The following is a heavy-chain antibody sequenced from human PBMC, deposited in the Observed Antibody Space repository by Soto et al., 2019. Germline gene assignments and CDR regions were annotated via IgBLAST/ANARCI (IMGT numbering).Heavy chain of an antibody. Sequence: GESLKISCAASGFTFSRYTMNWVRQAPGKGLEWVSYISSSGSSIFYADSVKGRFTISRDNAKNSLFLLMNSLTAEDTAVYYCAREDFKSPEMTTVTMALNYWGQGTLVTVSS. CDR3: AREDFKSPEMTTVTMALNY. V-gene: IGHV3-48*01. CDR2: ISSSGSSI. CDR1: GFTFSRYT. J-gene: IGHJ4*02. D-gene: IGHD4-17*01.